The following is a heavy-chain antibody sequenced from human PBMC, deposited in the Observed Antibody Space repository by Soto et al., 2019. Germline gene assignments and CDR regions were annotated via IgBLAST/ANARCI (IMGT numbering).Heavy chain of an antibody. CDR2: VNGGGDIT. J-gene: IGHJ3*02. CDR1: EFTFSSYS. D-gene: IGHD3-9*01. V-gene: IGHV3-23*01. CDR3: AKDLTLTEPRDAFDI. Sequence: GGSLRLSCAASEFTFSSYSMIWVRQAPGKGLEWVSGVNGGGDITYYAESVKGRFTISRDNSRNTLFLQINSLRAEDTALYYCAKDLTLTEPRDAFDIWGQGTMVTVSS.